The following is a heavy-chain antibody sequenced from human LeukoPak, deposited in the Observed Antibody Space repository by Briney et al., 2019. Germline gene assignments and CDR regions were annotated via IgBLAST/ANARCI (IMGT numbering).Heavy chain of an antibody. CDR3: AGHLRWLDY. V-gene: IGHV4-34*01. CDR2: INHSGST. D-gene: IGHD4-23*01. Sequence: SETLSLTCAVYGGSFSGYYWSWIRQPPGKGLEWIGEINHSGSTNYNPSLKSRVTISVDTSKNQFSLKLSSVTAADTAVYYCAGHLRWLDYWGQGTLVTVSS. CDR1: GGSFSGYY. J-gene: IGHJ4*02.